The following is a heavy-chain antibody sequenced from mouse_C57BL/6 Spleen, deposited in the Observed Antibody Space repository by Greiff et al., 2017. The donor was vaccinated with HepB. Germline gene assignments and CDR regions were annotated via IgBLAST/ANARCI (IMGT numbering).Heavy chain of an antibody. CDR1: GYTFTSYW. V-gene: IGHV1-52*01. CDR3: ARRGAGLDY. J-gene: IGHJ2*01. CDR2: IDPSDSET. D-gene: IGHD3-3*01. Sequence: QVHVKQPGAELVRPGSSVKLSCKASGYTFTSYWMHWVKQRPIQGLEWIGNIDPSDSETHYNQKFKDKATLTVDKSSSTAYMQLSSLTSEDSAVYYCARRGAGLDYWGQGTTLTVSS.